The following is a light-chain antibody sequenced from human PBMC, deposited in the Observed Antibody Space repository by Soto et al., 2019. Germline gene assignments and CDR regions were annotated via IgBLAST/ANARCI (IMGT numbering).Light chain of an antibody. CDR1: NIGSKS. Sequence: SYELTQPPSVSVAPGQTARITCGGNNIGSKSVHWHQQKPGQAPVLVVYDDNDRPSGIPERFSGSNSGNTATLTISRVEAGDEADYYCQVWDSSSDVVFGGGTKLTVL. V-gene: IGLV3-21*02. J-gene: IGLJ2*01. CDR3: QVWDSSSDVV. CDR2: DDN.